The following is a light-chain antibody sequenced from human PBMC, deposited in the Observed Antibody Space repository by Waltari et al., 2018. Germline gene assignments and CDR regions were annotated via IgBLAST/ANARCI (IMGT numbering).Light chain of an antibody. J-gene: IGLJ2*01. CDR3: SSYAGSTAV. Sequence: QSALTQPPSASGSPGQSVAISCTGTSSDVGGYNYVSWYQQHPGRAPKLMIYEVPKRPSGVPDRFSGSKSGNTASLTVSGRQAEDEADYYCSSYAGSTAVFGGGTKLTVL. CDR2: EVP. V-gene: IGLV2-8*01. CDR1: SSDVGGYNY.